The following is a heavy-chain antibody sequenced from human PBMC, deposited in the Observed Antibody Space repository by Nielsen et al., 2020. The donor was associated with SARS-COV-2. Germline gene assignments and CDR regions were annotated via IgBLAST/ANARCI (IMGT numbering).Heavy chain of an antibody. CDR2: IVVGSGNT. Sequence: SVKVSCKASGVTFTSSAVQWVRQARGQRLEWIGWIVVGSGNTNYAQKFQERVTITRDMSTSTAYMELSSLRSEDTAVYYCAAGTIAAAALGFYYYYGMDVWGQGTTVTVSS. V-gene: IGHV1-58*01. CDR1: GVTFTSSA. D-gene: IGHD6-13*01. CDR3: AAGTIAAAALGFYYYYGMDV. J-gene: IGHJ6*02.